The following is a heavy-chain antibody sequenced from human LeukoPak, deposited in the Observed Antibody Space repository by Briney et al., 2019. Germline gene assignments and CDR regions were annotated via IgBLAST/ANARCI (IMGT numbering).Heavy chain of an antibody. CDR3: ARDSVVVVPAASGSYYYYMDV. CDR1: GFTFSSYG. Sequence: GRSLRLSCAASGFTFSSYGMHWVRQAPGKGLEWVAVIWYDGSNKYYADSVKGRFTIPRDNSKNTLYLQMNSLRAEDTAVYYCARDSVVVVPAASGSYYYYMDVWGKGTTVTVSS. J-gene: IGHJ6*03. D-gene: IGHD2-2*01. V-gene: IGHV3-33*01. CDR2: IWYDGSNK.